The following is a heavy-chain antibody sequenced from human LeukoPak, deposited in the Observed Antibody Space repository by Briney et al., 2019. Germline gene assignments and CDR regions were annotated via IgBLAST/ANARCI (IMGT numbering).Heavy chain of an antibody. D-gene: IGHD1-26*01. CDR3: ARELAGGSYYPITDY. J-gene: IGHJ4*02. V-gene: IGHV3-33*08. CDR1: GFTFSSYA. CDR2: IWYDGSNK. Sequence: GGSLRLSCAASGFTFSSYAMHWVRQAPGKGLEWVAVIWYDGSNKYYADSVKGRFTISRDNSKNTLYLQMNSLRAEDTAVYYCARELAGGSYYPITDYWGQGTLVTVSS.